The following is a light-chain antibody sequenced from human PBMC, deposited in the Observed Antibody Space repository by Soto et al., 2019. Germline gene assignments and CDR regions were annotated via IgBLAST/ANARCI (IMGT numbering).Light chain of an antibody. J-gene: IGKJ3*01. V-gene: IGKV3-11*01. CDR2: DAS. CDR3: QQRSNWPLA. CDR1: QSVSSY. Sequence: EIVLTQSPATLSLSPGERDTLSCRASQSVSSYLAWYQQKPGQAPRLLIYDASNRATGIPARFSGSGSGTVFTLIISILVPEDFAVYYCQQRSNWPLAFGPGTKVDIK.